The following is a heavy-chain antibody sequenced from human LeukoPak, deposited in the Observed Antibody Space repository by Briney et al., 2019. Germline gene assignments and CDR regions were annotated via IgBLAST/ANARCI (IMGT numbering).Heavy chain of an antibody. V-gene: IGHV3-30*02. Sequence: GGSLRLSCAASGFSFSSYGMYWVRQAPGKGLGWVAFIRYDGSKKYYADSVKGRFTISRDNSKNSLYLQMNSLRAEDTAVYYCARDQVKSGSYLAYWGQGTMVTVSS. D-gene: IGHD1-26*01. J-gene: IGHJ3*01. CDR3: ARDQVKSGSYLAY. CDR2: IRYDGSKK. CDR1: GFSFSSYG.